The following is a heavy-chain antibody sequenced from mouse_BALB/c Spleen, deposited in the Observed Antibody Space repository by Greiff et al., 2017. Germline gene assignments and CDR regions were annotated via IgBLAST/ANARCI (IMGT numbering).Heavy chain of an antibody. CDR3: ARKITTVVATNYFDY. CDR2: IYPGSGNT. CDR1: GYAFTNYW. V-gene: IGHV1-63*01. J-gene: IGHJ2*01. D-gene: IGHD1-1*01. Sequence: VKVVESGAELVRPGTSVKISCKASGYAFTNYWLGWVKQRPGHGLEWIGDIYPGSGNTYYNEKFKGKATLTADKSSSTAYMQLSSLTSEDSAVYFCARKITTVVATNYFDYWGQGTTLTVSS.